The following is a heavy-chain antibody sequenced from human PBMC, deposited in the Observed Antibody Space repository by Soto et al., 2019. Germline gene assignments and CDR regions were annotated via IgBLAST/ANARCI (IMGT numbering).Heavy chain of an antibody. Sequence: GGSLRLSCAASGFTFSSYGMHWVRQAPGKGLEWVAVIWYDGSNKYYADSVKGRFTISRDNSKNTLYLQMNSLRAEDTAVYYCARAASTAKYYDFWSGLDYWGQGTLVTVSS. CDR3: ARAASTAKYYDFWSGLDY. CDR2: IWYDGSNK. D-gene: IGHD3-3*01. V-gene: IGHV3-33*01. J-gene: IGHJ4*02. CDR1: GFTFSSYG.